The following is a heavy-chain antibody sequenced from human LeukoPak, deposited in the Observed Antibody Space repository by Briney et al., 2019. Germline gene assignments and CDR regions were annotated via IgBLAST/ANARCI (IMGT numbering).Heavy chain of an antibody. Sequence: SETLSLTCTVSGGSISNYYWSWIRQPSGKGLEFIGYIFYSGSTNYNPSLKSRVTISVDTSQNHFSLKLSSVTAADAAVYYCARVMDHGYSDYWGQGTLVTVSS. D-gene: IGHD4/OR15-4a*01. V-gene: IGHV4-59*01. CDR3: ARVMDHGYSDY. CDR2: IFYSGST. J-gene: IGHJ4*02. CDR1: GGSISNYY.